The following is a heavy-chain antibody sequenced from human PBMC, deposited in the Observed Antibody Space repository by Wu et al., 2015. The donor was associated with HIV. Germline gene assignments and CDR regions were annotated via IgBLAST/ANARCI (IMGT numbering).Heavy chain of an antibody. CDR3: ARGAIDYSNSVYYYYYMDV. Sequence: QVQLVQSGAEVKKPGSSVKVSCKASGGTFSSYAISWVRQAPGQGLEWMGGIIPIFGTANYAQKFQGRVTITADESTSTAYMELSSLRSEDTAVYYCARGAIDYSNSVYYYYYMDVWGKGTTVTVSS. J-gene: IGHJ6*03. V-gene: IGHV1-69*12. D-gene: IGHD4-11*01. CDR1: GGTFSSYA. CDR2: IIPIFGTA.